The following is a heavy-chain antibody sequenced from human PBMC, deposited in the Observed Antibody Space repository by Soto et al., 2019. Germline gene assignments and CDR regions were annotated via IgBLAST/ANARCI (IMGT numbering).Heavy chain of an antibody. CDR1: GFTFSSYA. V-gene: IGHV3-30-3*01. Sequence: PGGSLRLSCAASGFTFSSYAMHWVRQAPGKGLEWVAVISYDGSNKYYADSVKGRFTISRDNSKNTLYLQMNSLRAEDTAVYYCARANKDSYGYAGWVFDYWGQGTLVTVSS. D-gene: IGHD5-18*01. CDR3: ARANKDSYGYAGWVFDY. CDR2: ISYDGSNK. J-gene: IGHJ4*02.